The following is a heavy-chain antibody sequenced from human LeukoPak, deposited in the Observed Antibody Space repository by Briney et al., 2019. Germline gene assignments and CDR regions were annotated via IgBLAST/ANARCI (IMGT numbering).Heavy chain of an antibody. V-gene: IGHV1-24*01. Sequence: ASVKVSCKVSGYTLTELSMHWVRQAPGKGLEWMGGFDPEDGETIYAQKFQGRVTMTRDTSISTAYMELSRLRSDDTAVYYCASGGPLEREIVLFFSDFWGQGTLVTVSS. CDR3: ASGGPLEREIVLFFSDF. D-gene: IGHD5-12*01. J-gene: IGHJ4*02. CDR2: FDPEDGET. CDR1: GYTLTELS.